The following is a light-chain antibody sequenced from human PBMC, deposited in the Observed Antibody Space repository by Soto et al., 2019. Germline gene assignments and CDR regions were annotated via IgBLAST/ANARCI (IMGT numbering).Light chain of an antibody. CDR3: QQYQVWPPAWT. Sequence: EIVMTQSPPTLSVSLGDTATLSCRASQSISNNLAWYQQRPGQAPRILIFGASTRATDIPARFSGGGFGTEFTLTISSLQSEDSAFYYCQQYQVWPPAWTFGQGTKVDIK. CDR2: GAS. CDR1: QSISNN. V-gene: IGKV3-15*01. J-gene: IGKJ1*01.